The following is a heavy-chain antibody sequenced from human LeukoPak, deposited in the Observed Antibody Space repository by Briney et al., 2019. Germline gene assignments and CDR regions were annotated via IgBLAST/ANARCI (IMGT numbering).Heavy chain of an antibody. CDR1: GFTFSSYE. CDR3: AGGGQGYDFWSGPSNAFDI. D-gene: IGHD3-3*01. J-gene: IGHJ3*02. CDR2: ISSSGSTI. V-gene: IGHV3-48*03. Sequence: GGSLRLSCAASGFTFSSYEMNWVRQAPGKGLEWVSYISSSGSTIYYADSVKGRFTISRDNAKNSLYLQMNSLRAEDTAVYYCAGGGQGYDFWSGPSNAFDIWGQGTMVTVSS.